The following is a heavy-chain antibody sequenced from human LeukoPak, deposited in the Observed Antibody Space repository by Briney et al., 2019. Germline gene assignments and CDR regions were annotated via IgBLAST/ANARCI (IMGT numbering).Heavy chain of an antibody. CDR3: ARDRKYSSSWYRSSWFDP. J-gene: IGHJ5*02. D-gene: IGHD6-13*01. V-gene: IGHV3-7*01. CDR2: IKQDGSEK. CDR1: GFTFSSYW. Sequence: GGSLRLSCAASGFTFSSYWMSWVRQAPGNGLEWVANIKQDGSEKYYVDSVKGRFTISRDNAKNSLYLQMNSLRAEDTAVYYCARDRKYSSSWYRSSWFDPWGQGTLVTVSS.